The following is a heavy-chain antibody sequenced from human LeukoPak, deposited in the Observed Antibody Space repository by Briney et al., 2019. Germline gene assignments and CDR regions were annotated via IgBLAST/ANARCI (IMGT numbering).Heavy chain of an antibody. J-gene: IGHJ3*02. CDR1: GYTFTDYY. V-gene: IGHV1-2*02. CDR2: INPNSGGT. Sequence: GASVAVSCKASGYTFTDYYMHWVRQAPGQGLEWMGWINPNSGGTNYAQKFQGRVTLTRDTSISTAYMELSRLRSDDTAVYYCARRNTMIQNSDAFDIWGQGTMVTVSS. D-gene: IGHD3-22*01. CDR3: ARRNTMIQNSDAFDI.